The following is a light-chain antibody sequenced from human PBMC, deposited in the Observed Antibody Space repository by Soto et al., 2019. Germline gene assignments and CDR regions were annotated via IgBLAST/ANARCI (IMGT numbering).Light chain of an antibody. V-gene: IGLV2-14*01. CDR1: SSDVGGYNY. CDR2: EVS. CDR3: RSYDSSSTVV. Sequence: QSALTQPASVSGSPGQSVTISCTGTSSDVGGYNYVSWYQQHPGKAPKLMIYEVSNRPSGVSNRFSGSKSGTTASLTISGLQAEDEADYYCRSYDSSSTVVFGAGTKLTVL. J-gene: IGLJ2*01.